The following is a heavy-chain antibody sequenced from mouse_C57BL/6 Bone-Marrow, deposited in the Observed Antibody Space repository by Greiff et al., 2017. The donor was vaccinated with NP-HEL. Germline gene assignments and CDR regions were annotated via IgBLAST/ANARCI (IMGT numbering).Heavy chain of an antibody. V-gene: IGHV1-82*01. CDR2: IYPGDGDT. CDR1: GYAFSSSW. D-gene: IGHD1-1*01. J-gene: IGHJ3*01. CDR3: ARPYYYGSSPWFAY. Sequence: VQLQQSGPELVKPGASVKISCKASGYAFSSSWMNWVKQRPGQGLEWIGRIYPGDGDTNYNGKFKGKATLTADKSSSTAYMQLSSLTSEDSAVYFCARPYYYGSSPWFAYWGQGTLVTVSA.